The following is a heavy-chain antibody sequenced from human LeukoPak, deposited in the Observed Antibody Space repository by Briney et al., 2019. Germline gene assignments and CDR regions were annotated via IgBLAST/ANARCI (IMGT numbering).Heavy chain of an antibody. J-gene: IGHJ5*02. Sequence: GASVKVSCKASGYTFTSYYMHWVRQAPGQGLEWMGIINPSGGSTSYAQKFQGRVTMTRDTSTSTVYMELSSLRSEDTDVYYCARDSSGVVRGVHNWFDPWGQGTLVTVSS. CDR3: ARDSSGVVRGVHNWFDP. CDR2: INPSGGST. CDR1: GYTFTSYY. D-gene: IGHD3-10*01. V-gene: IGHV1-46*01.